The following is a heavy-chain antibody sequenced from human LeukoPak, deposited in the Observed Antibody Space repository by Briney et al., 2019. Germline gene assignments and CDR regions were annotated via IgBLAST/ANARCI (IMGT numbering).Heavy chain of an antibody. J-gene: IGHJ4*02. D-gene: IGHD3-22*01. Sequence: SGTLSLTCAVYGGSFSGYYWSWIRQPPGKGLEWIGEINHSGSTNYNPSLKSRVTISVDTSKNQFSLKLSSVTAADTAVYYCARGLRGYYYFDCWGQGTLVTVSS. CDR3: ARGLRGYYYFDC. CDR1: GGSFSGYY. CDR2: INHSGST. V-gene: IGHV4-34*01.